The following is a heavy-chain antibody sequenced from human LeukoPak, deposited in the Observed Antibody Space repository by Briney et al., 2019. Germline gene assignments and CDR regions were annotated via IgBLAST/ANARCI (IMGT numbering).Heavy chain of an antibody. Sequence: SETLSLTCTVSGGSISSYYWSWIRQPPGKGLEWIGYIYYSGSTNYNPSLKSRVTISVDTSKNQFSLKLSSVTAADTAVYYCARAELKQYYFDYWGQGTLVTVSS. CDR3: ARAELKQYYFDY. CDR1: GGSISSYY. CDR2: IYYSGST. D-gene: IGHD1-26*01. J-gene: IGHJ4*02. V-gene: IGHV4-59*01.